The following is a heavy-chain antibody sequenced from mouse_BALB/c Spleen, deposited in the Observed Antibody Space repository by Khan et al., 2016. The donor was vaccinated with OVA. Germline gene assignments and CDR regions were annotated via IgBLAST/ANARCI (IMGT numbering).Heavy chain of an antibody. Sequence: QVQLKESGPGLVQPSQSLSITCTVSGFSLTDYSVHWVRQSPGKGLEWLGVIWSGGSTDYNAAFISRLSISKDNSKSHVFFKRNSLQANDTALHYCARRGYDYGRGAWFAYWGQVTLVTVSA. V-gene: IGHV2-2*02. CDR2: IWSGGST. CDR3: ARRGYDYGRGAWFAY. J-gene: IGHJ3*01. CDR1: GFSLTDYS. D-gene: IGHD2-4*01.